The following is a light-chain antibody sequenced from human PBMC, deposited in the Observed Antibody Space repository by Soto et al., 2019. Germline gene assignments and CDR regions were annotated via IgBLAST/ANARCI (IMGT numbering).Light chain of an antibody. Sequence: DIVMTQSPDSLAVSLGERATINCKSSQSVLYTSDNRNYLAWYQQKPGQPPKMLIYWASTRESGVHDRFSGSGSGTDFTLTISSLQAEDVAVYSCQQYYGSPLTFGGGTKVEIK. CDR1: QSVLYTSDNRNY. CDR3: QQYYGSPLT. CDR2: WAS. J-gene: IGKJ4*01. V-gene: IGKV4-1*01.